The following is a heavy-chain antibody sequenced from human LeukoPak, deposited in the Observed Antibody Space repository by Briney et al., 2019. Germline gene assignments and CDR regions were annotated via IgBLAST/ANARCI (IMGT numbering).Heavy chain of an antibody. V-gene: IGHV3-20*04. Sequence: GGSLRLSCAASGFTFDDYGMSWVRQAPGKGLEWVSGINWNGGSTGYADSVKGRFTISRDNAKNSLYLQMNSLRAEDTALYYCARWGWSDCGGDCYSGHAFDYWGQGTLVTVSS. CDR1: GFTFDDYG. D-gene: IGHD2-21*02. CDR3: ARWGWSDCGGDCYSGHAFDY. J-gene: IGHJ4*02. CDR2: INWNGGST.